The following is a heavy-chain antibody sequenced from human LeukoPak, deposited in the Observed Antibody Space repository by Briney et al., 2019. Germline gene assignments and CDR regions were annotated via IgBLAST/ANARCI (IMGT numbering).Heavy chain of an antibody. CDR2: IYYSGST. CDR1: GGSISSYY. J-gene: IGHJ4*02. V-gene: IGHV4-59*01. CDR3: ARAPPGVVPAASGGFDY. D-gene: IGHD2-2*01. Sequence: PSETLSLTCTVSGGSISSYYWSWIRQPPGKGLEWIGYIYYSGSTNYNPSLKSRVTISVDTSKNQFSLKLSSVTAADTAVYYCARAPPGVVPAASGGFDYWGQGTLVTVSS.